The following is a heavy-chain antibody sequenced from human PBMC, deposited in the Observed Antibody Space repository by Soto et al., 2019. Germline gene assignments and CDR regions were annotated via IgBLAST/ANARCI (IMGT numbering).Heavy chain of an antibody. CDR1: GFTFSSYA. J-gene: IGHJ4*02. CDR2: ISGSGGST. D-gene: IGHD3-3*01. Sequence: EVQLLESGGGLVQPGGSLRLSCAASGFTFSSYAMSWVRQAPGKGLEWVSAISGSGGSTYYADSVKGRFTISRDNSKITLYLQMSSLRAEDTAVYYCAKGQNDFWSGDPIMTDYWGQGTLVTVSS. CDR3: AKGQNDFWSGDPIMTDY. V-gene: IGHV3-23*01.